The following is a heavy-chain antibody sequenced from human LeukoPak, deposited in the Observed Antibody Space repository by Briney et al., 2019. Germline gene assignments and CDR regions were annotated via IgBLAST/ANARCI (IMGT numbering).Heavy chain of an antibody. CDR1: GFTFSRYG. Sequence: GGSLRLSCAASGFTFSRYGMHWVRQAPGKGLEWVAVIWYDGSNRQYVDSVKGRFTIARDNSKNTLYLQMNSLRADDTAVYYCARDFGFSPSSGYSFDYWGQGTLVTVSS. D-gene: IGHD3-22*01. CDR2: IWYDGSNR. CDR3: ARDFGFSPSSGYSFDY. J-gene: IGHJ4*02. V-gene: IGHV3-33*01.